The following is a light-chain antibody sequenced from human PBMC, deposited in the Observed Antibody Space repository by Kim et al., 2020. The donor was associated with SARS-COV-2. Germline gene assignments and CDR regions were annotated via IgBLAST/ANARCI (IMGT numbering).Light chain of an antibody. V-gene: IGKV3-20*01. CDR1: QSVSSMY. Sequence: IVLTQSPGTLSLSPGERATLSCRASQSVSSMYLAWYQQKPGQAPRLLVYGASSRATGIPARFSGSGSGTDFTLTISRLEPEDCAVYYCQQYENSPWTFGQGTKVDIK. J-gene: IGKJ1*01. CDR2: GAS. CDR3: QQYENSPWT.